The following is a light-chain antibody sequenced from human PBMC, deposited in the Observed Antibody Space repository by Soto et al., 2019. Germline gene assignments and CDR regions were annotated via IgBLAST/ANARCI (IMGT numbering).Light chain of an antibody. V-gene: IGLV2-14*03. Sequence: QSVLTQPASVSGSPGQSITISCTGTSSDVGGYNYVSWYQHHPGKAPKLIISDVTNRPSGVSNPFSGSKSGNTASLTISGLQPEDEADYYCSSYTTSNTRQIVFGTGTKVTVL. J-gene: IGLJ1*01. CDR1: SSDVGGYNY. CDR3: SSYTTSNTRQIV. CDR2: DVT.